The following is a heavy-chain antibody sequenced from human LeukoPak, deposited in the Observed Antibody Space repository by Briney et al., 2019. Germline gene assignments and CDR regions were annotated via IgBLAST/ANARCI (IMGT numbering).Heavy chain of an antibody. V-gene: IGHV1-18*01. D-gene: IGHD3-22*01. CDR1: GYTFTSYG. Sequence: ASVKVSCKAFGYTFTSYGISWVRQAPGQGLEWMGWISAYNGNTNYAQKLQGRVTMTEDTSTDTAYMELSSLRSEDTAVYYCARGPNRYYYDSSGYYPEYWGQGTLVTVSS. J-gene: IGHJ4*02. CDR3: ARGPNRYYYDSSGYYPEY. CDR2: ISAYNGNT.